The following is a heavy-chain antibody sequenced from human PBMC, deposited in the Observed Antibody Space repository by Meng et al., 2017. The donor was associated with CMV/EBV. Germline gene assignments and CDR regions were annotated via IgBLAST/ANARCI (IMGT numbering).Heavy chain of an antibody. CDR1: CGSSSRWGYY. D-gene: IGHD2-21*02. Sequence: QVAEQGAGPGLVKPSQTLSRTCIVCCGSSSRWGYYRSWIRQPPGKVLEWIGYIYYSGSTYYNPSLKSRVTISVDTSKNQLSLKLSSVTAADTAVYYCAREGDNPFDYWGQGTLVTVSS. J-gene: IGHJ4*02. CDR3: AREGDNPFDY. V-gene: IGHV4-30-4*08. CDR2: IYYSGST.